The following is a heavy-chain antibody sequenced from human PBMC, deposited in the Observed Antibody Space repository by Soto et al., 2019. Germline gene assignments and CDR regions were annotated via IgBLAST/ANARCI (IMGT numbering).Heavy chain of an antibody. Sequence: SETLSLTCTAYGESFNGYYWSWIRQPPGKGLEWIGEIHHSGSTNYNPSLKSRVTFSIDTSKRQFSLKVRSVTAADTAVYYCARGKRGSSWYRGEEKYYYYGMDVWGRGPRSPSP. D-gene: IGHD6-13*01. CDR2: IHHSGST. CDR1: GESFNGYY. V-gene: IGHV4-34*01. CDR3: ARGKRGSSWYRGEEKYYYYGMDV. J-gene: IGHJ6*02.